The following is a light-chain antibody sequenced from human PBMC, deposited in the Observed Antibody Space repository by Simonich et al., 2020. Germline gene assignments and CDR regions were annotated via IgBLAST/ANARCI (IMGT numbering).Light chain of an antibody. CDR3: QQYYSTLFT. J-gene: IGKJ3*01. Sequence: DIVMTQSPDSLAVSLGARATINCKSSPSVLYSSNNKNYLAWYQQKPGQPPKLLIYWASTRESWVPDRFSGSGSGTDFTLTISSLQAEDVAVYYCQQYYSTLFTFGPGTKVDIK. CDR2: WAS. V-gene: IGKV4-1*01. CDR1: PSVLYSSNNKNY.